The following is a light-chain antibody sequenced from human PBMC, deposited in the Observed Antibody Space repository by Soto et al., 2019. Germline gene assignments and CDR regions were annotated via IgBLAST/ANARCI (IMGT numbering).Light chain of an antibody. Sequence: DVQITKSASPRVGNIGNRVSVTYRTSQTIRTYINWYQQKPGKAPKLLIYAASSLQSGVPSRFSGSGSGIGFTVTISSLQSGDFATYYCQQSYSTPPTFGQGTKVDIK. CDR2: AAS. J-gene: IGKJ1*01. CDR1: QTIRTY. V-gene: IGKV1-39*01. CDR3: QQSYSTPPT.